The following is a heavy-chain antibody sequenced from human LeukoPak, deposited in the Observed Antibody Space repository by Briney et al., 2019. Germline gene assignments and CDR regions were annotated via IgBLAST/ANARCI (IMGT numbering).Heavy chain of an antibody. J-gene: IGHJ6*03. CDR1: GGSISSYY. Sequence: SETLSLTCTVSGGSISSYYWSWIRQPPGKGLEWIGYICYSGSTNYNPSLKSRVTISVDTSKNQFSLKLSSVTAADTAVYYCARDSALGSPGFYYYYYMDVWGKGTTVTVSS. D-gene: IGHD3-10*01. CDR2: ICYSGST. V-gene: IGHV4-59*01. CDR3: ARDSALGSPGFYYYYYMDV.